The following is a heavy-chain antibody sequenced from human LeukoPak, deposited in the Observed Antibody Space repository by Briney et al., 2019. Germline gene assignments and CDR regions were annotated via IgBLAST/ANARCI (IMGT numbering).Heavy chain of an antibody. CDR3: AKGGYASGFDP. V-gene: IGHV3-23*05. CDR2: IKRDGSNT. CDR1: GFTSSEHS. J-gene: IGHJ5*02. D-gene: IGHD2-15*01. Sequence: GGSLRLSCEASGFTSSEHSMSWVRQAPGKGLEWVSTIKRDGSNTYYTDSVEGRFTISRDNSKNTLYLEMNTLRAEDTAVYYCAKGGYASGFDPWGQGTQVTVSS.